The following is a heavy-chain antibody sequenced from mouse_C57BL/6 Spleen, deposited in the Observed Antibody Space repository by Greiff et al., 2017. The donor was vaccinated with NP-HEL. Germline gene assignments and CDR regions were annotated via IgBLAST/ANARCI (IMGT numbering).Heavy chain of an antibody. CDR3: ARGGMGGNYDWFAY. D-gene: IGHD2-1*01. J-gene: IGHJ3*01. CDR1: GYSITSGYY. CDR2: ISYDGSN. Sequence: DVKLQESGPGLVKPSQSLSLTCSVTGYSITSGYYWNWIRQFPGNKLEWMGYISYDGSNNYNPSLKNRISITRDTSKNQFFLKLNSVTTEDTATYYCARGGMGGNYDWFAYWGQGTLVTVSA. V-gene: IGHV3-6*01.